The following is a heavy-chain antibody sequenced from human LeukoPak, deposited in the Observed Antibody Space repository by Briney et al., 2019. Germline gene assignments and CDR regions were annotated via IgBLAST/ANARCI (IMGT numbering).Heavy chain of an antibody. Sequence: GGSMRLSCAASGFTFNLHGTSWVCQAPGKGLEWVSVISAIGDIYYADSVKGRFTLSRDNSKNMLYLQMNSLRAEDTAVYYCAKAMAGGYNYGPFDNWGLGALVTVSS. V-gene: IGHV3-23*01. D-gene: IGHD5-18*01. CDR3: AKAMAGGYNYGPFDN. J-gene: IGHJ4*02. CDR2: ISAIGDI. CDR1: GFTFNLHG.